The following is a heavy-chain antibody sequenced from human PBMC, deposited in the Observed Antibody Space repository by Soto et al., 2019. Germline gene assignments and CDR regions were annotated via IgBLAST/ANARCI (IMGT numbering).Heavy chain of an antibody. Sequence: ASVKVSCKASGYSFTPYDFNWVRQAPGQGLKWMGFQIPNTGNTGNAERFQGRVTMTGDTSISTAYMELGGLRPEDTAVYYCVTYEQGAGFTSWGQGTLVNVSS. D-gene: IGHD3-16*01. V-gene: IGHV1-8*01. J-gene: IGHJ5*02. CDR1: GYSFTPYD. CDR2: QIPNTGNT. CDR3: VTYEQGAGFTS.